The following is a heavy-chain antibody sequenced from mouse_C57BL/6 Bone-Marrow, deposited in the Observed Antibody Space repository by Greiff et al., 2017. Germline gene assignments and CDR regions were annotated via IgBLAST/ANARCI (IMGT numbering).Heavy chain of an antibody. J-gene: IGHJ3*01. CDR3: ARMDRDGPWFAY. V-gene: IGHV5-15*01. Sequence: EVKLVESGGGLVQPGGSLKLSCAASGFTFSDYGMAWVRQAPRKGPEWVAFISNLAYSIYYADTVTGRFTISRENAKNTLYLEMSSLRSEDTAMYYCARMDRDGPWFAYWGQGTLVTVSA. D-gene: IGHD1-1*01. CDR2: ISNLAYSI. CDR1: GFTFSDYG.